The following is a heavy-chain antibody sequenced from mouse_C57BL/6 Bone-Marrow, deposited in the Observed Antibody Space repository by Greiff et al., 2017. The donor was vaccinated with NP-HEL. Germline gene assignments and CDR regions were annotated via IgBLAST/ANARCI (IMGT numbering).Heavy chain of an antibody. D-gene: IGHD1-1*01. V-gene: IGHV1-19*01. CDR1: GYTFTDYY. CDR3: AREGIYYYGSSYDWYFDG. CDR2: INPYNGGT. Sequence: EVQLQQSGPVLVKPGASVKMSCKASGYTFTDYYMNWVKQSHGKSLEWIGVINPYNGGTSYNQKFKGKATLTVDKSSSTAYMELNSLTSEDSAVYYCAREGIYYYGSSYDWYFDGWGTGTTVTVSS. J-gene: IGHJ1*03.